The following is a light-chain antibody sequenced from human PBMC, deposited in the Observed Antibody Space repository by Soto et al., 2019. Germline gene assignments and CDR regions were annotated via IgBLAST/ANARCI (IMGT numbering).Light chain of an antibody. J-gene: IGKJ4*01. Sequence: EFVLTQSPGKLSLSPGERATLSCRASQSISSSFLAWYQQKPGQAPRLLIYGASSRGTGIPDRFIGSVSGTDFPITISRLEPEDFAVYYCQQYGSSPPLTFGGGTKVEIK. CDR1: QSISSSF. CDR3: QQYGSSPPLT. V-gene: IGKV3-20*01. CDR2: GAS.